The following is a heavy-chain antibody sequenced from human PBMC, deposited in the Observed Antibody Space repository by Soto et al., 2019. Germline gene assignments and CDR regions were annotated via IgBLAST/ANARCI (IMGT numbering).Heavy chain of an antibody. CDR3: ARVTTNNSSGWISDQNYYYYMDV. CDR2: IIPMLGIA. V-gene: IGHV1-69*02. CDR1: GGTFSSYT. J-gene: IGHJ6*03. D-gene: IGHD6-19*01. Sequence: QVQLVQSGAEVKKPGSSVNVSCKAFGGTFSSYTINWVRQAPGQGLEWMGRIIPMLGIASYAQKFQGRVTITADKSTSTAYMELSSLRSEDTAVYYCARVTTNNSSGWISDQNYYYYMDVWGKGTTVTVSS.